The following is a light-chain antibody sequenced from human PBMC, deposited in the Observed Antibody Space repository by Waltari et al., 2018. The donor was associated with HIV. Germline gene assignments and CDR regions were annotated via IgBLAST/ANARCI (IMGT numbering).Light chain of an antibody. Sequence: EIVLTQSPCALSLSPGARPTLPCRSSQSVSSSYLAWSQQKPGQAPRLLIYGASSRATGIPDRFSGSGSGTDFTLTISRLEPEDFAVYYCQQYGSSSITFGQGTRLEIK. CDR2: GAS. CDR3: QQYGSSSIT. CDR1: QSVSSSY. J-gene: IGKJ5*01. V-gene: IGKV3-20*01.